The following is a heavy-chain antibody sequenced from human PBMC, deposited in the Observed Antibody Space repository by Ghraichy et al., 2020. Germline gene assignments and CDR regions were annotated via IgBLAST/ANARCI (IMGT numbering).Heavy chain of an antibody. CDR3: ARVPAAIVLDGMDV. J-gene: IGHJ6*02. D-gene: IGHD2-2*01. V-gene: IGHV1-2*02. CDR1: GYTFTGYY. Sequence: ASVKVSCKASGYTFTGYYMHWVRQAPGQGLEWMGWINPNSGGTNYAQKFQGRVTMTRDTSISTAYMELSRLRSDDTAVYYCARVPAAIVLDGMDVWGQGTTVTVSS. CDR2: INPNSGGT.